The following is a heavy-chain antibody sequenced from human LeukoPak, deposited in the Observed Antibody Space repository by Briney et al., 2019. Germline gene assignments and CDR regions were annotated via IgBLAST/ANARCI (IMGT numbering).Heavy chain of an antibody. CDR3: ARVTAKTVDY. D-gene: IGHD1-20*01. V-gene: IGHV4-39*07. CDR1: GGSISRSSYY. Sequence: KPSETLSLTCTVSGGSISRSSYYWGWIRQPPGKGLEWIGNIYYSGSTNYNPSLKSRVTISVDMSKNQFSLKLSSVTAADTAVYYCARVTAKTVDYWGQGTLVTVSS. CDR2: IYYSGST. J-gene: IGHJ4*02.